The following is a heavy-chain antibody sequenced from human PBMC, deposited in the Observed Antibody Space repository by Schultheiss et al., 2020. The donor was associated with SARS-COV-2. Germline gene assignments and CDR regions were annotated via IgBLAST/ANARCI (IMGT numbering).Heavy chain of an antibody. CDR1: GGSISSSSYY. D-gene: IGHD3-16*02. CDR3: ARAPYYDYIWGSYPQEGYFDY. Sequence: SQTLSLTCTVSGGSISSSSYYWSWIRQPPGKGLEWIGYIYYSGSTNYNPSLKSRVTISVDTSKNQFSLKLSSVTAADTAVYYCARAPYYDYIWGSYPQEGYFDYWGQGTLVTVSS. V-gene: IGHV4-61*01. J-gene: IGHJ4*02. CDR2: IYYSGST.